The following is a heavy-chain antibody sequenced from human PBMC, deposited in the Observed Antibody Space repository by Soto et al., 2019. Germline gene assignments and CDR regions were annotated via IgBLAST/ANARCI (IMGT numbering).Heavy chain of an antibody. CDR3: ANDQTAWSIDY. V-gene: IGHV3-30*18. CDR1: GFTFSSYG. D-gene: IGHD2-21*02. J-gene: IGHJ4*02. CDR2: ISDDGSNK. Sequence: QVQLVESGGGVVQPGRSLRLSCAASGFTFSSYGMHWVRQAPGKGLEWVAIISDDGSNKYYADSVKGRFTISRDSSKNTLYLQMNSLRTEDTAVYYCANDQTAWSIDYWGPGTLVTVSS.